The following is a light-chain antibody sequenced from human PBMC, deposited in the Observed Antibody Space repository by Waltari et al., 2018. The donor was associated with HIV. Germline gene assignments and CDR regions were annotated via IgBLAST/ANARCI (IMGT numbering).Light chain of an antibody. CDR1: SSAVGGYNY. J-gene: IGLJ2*01. CDR3: SSYTRSSTHVV. CDR2: EVS. Sequence: QSALTQPASVSGSPGPSIPIPCTGTSSAVGGYNYVSWYQQHPGKAPKLMIYEVSNRPSGVSNRFSGSKSGNTASLTISGLQAEDEADYYCSSYTRSSTHVVFGGGTKLTVL. V-gene: IGLV2-14*01.